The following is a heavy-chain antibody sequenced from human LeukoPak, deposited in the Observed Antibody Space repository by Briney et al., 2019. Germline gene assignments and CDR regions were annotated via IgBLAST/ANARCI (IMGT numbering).Heavy chain of an antibody. V-gene: IGHV3-21*01. J-gene: IGHJ4*02. CDR2: ISSRSGYI. Sequence: GGSLRLSCAASGFTFSSYSMNWVRQAPGKGPEWVSSISSRSGYIYYADSVKGRFTIPRDNAKNSLYLQMNSLRAEDTAVYYCARDFGRYYFDYWGQGTLVTVSS. D-gene: IGHD3-10*01. CDR1: GFTFSSYS. CDR3: ARDFGRYYFDY.